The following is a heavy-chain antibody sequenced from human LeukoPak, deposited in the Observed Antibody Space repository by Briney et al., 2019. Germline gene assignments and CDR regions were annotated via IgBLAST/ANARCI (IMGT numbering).Heavy chain of an antibody. V-gene: IGHV3-48*01. CDR3: ARMSGSRLPGY. CDR1: GFTFSSHS. D-gene: IGHD3-3*01. J-gene: IGHJ4*02. CDR2: ISSGSSAR. Sequence: GGSLRLSCAASGFTFSSHSMNWVRQTPGKGLEWVSYISSGSSARYYADSVEGRFTISRDDARNSLYLQMNSLRAEDTAVYYCARMSGSRLPGYWGQGTLVTVSS.